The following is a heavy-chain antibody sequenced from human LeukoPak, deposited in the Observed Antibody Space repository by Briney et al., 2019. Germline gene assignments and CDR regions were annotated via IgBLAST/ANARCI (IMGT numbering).Heavy chain of an antibody. J-gene: IGHJ6*03. CDR1: GGSISRGSYY. CDR3: TRATSSYFYYMDV. V-gene: IGHV4-61*02. CDR2: IYTSGST. D-gene: IGHD5-12*01. Sequence: SQTLSLTCTVSGGSISRGSYYWSWFRHPAEKGLEWIGRIYTSGSTYYNPSLKSRVTISADTSKNQFSLNVSSVTAADTAVYYCTRATSSYFYYMDVWGKGTTVTISS.